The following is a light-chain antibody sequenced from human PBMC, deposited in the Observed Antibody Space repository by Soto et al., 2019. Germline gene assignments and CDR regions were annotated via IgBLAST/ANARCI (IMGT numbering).Light chain of an antibody. CDR2: TAS. V-gene: IGKV1-27*01. J-gene: IGKJ1*01. CDR3: QKYDSVPWS. Sequence: DIQMTQSPTSLSASVGDRVTLTCRASQGIGYNLAWYQQKPGKVPKVLIYTASTLHSGVPSRFSGSGSGTEFTLTINSLQPEDVATYFCQKYDSVPWSFGQGTRVEI. CDR1: QGIGYN.